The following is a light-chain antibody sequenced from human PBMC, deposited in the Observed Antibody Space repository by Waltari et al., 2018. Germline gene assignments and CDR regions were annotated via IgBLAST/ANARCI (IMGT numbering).Light chain of an antibody. Sequence: SYEMTQPLSASVALGQTARITGGGNNIGSKNVHWYQQESGQAPVLVIYRNTNRPPGIPERFSGSNSGNTATLTISRAQAGDEADYYCQVWDSSTVVFGGGTKLTVL. V-gene: IGLV3-9*01. CDR3: QVWDSSTVV. J-gene: IGLJ3*02. CDR2: RNT. CDR1: NIGSKN.